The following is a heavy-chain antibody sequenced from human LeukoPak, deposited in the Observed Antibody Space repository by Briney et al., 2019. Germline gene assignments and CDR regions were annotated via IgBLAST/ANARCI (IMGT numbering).Heavy chain of an antibody. V-gene: IGHV3-49*04. CDR2: IRSKRFGGTT. Sequence: GGSLRLSCTASGFTFGDYAMTWVRQAPGKGLEWVSFIRSKRFGGTTEYAASVEGRFTISREDSKSSAYLQMNSLKTEDTAVYYCTRHRGGSGGEPFDFWGLGTLVTVPS. CDR3: TRHRGGSGGEPFDF. D-gene: IGHD6-19*01. J-gene: IGHJ4*02. CDR1: GFTFGDYA.